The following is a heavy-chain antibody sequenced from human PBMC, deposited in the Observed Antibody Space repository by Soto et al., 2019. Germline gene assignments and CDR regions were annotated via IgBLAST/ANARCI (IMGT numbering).Heavy chain of an antibody. D-gene: IGHD6-6*01. CDR2: ISWNGGSI. CDR3: AKDIGDGSSSSPGYYYYYMDV. CDR1: GFTFGDDA. V-gene: IGHV3-9*01. J-gene: IGHJ6*03. Sequence: EVQLEESGGSLVQPGRSLRLSCAASGFTFGDDAMHWVRQAPRKGLEWVSCISWNGGSIGYADSVKGRFTISRDNAKNSLYLQMNSLRAEDTALYYCAKDIGDGSSSSPGYYYYYMDVWGKGTTVTVSS.